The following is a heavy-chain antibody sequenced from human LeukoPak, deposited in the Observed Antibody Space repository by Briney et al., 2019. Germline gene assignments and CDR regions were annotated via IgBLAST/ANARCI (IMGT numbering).Heavy chain of an antibody. V-gene: IGHV4-38-2*02. D-gene: IGHD6-13*01. J-gene: IGHJ4*02. Sequence: SETLSLTCTVSGYAITNGYYWGWIRPLPGRGLEWIGSIFHSGATYHNPSHKSRVTISVDTSKNQFSLKLSSVTAADTAVYYCARSLYSTSWYRGNDYWGQGTLVTVSS. CDR3: ARSLYSTSWYRGNDY. CDR2: IFHSGAT. CDR1: GYAITNGYY.